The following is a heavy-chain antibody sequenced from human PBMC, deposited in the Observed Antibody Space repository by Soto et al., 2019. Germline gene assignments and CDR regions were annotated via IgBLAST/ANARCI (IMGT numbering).Heavy chain of an antibody. V-gene: IGHV4-34*01. CDR1: GGSFSGYY. D-gene: IGHD6-19*01. Sequence: NPSETLSLTCAVYGGSFSGYYWSWTRQPPGKGLEWIGDIHHSGSTNYNPSLTNRVTISADTSKNQFSLNLSSMTPADTAVYYCARGGQWLPVYWGQGTLVTVSS. CDR2: IHHSGST. J-gene: IGHJ4*02. CDR3: ARGGQWLPVY.